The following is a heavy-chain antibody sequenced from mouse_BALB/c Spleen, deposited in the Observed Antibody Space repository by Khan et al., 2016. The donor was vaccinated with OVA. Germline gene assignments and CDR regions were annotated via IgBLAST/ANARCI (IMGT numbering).Heavy chain of an antibody. V-gene: IGHV5-15*02. J-gene: IGHJ3*01. CDR2: ISSVAYSL. CDR3: ARWGFAY. CDR1: EFTFIDYG. Sequence: EVELVEPGGVLVQPGGSRKLSCAASEFTFIDYGMAWVRQTPGKGPEWVAFISSVAYSLYYAVTVTRRFTFSREYAKNSLFQAMSSLRSDDTVMYGCARWGFAYWGQGTLVTVSA.